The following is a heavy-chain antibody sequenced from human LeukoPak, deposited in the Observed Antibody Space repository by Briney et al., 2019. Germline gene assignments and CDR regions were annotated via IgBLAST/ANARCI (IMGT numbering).Heavy chain of an antibody. V-gene: IGHV3-21*01. J-gene: IGHJ4*02. CDR1: GFTFSSYS. CDR2: ISSSSSYI. Sequence: GGSLRLSCAASGFTFSSYSMNWVRQAPEKGLEWVSSISSSSSYIYYADSVKGRFTISRDNAKNSLYLQMNSLRAEDTAVYYCARTRSSSWYHFDYWGQGTLVTVSS. CDR3: ARTRSSSWYHFDY. D-gene: IGHD6-13*01.